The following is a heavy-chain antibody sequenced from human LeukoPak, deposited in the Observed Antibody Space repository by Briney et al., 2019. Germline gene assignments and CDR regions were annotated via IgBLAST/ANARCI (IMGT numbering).Heavy chain of an antibody. V-gene: IGHV3-23*01. J-gene: IGHJ4*02. Sequence: PGGSLRLSCAASGFTFSSYAMSWVRQAPGKGLEWVSAISGSGGSTYYADSVKGRFTISRDNSKNTLYLQMNSLRAEDTAVYYCATLGATIITVYYFDYWGQGTLVTVSS. D-gene: IGHD1-26*01. CDR2: ISGSGGST. CDR1: GFTFSSYA. CDR3: ATLGATIITVYYFDY.